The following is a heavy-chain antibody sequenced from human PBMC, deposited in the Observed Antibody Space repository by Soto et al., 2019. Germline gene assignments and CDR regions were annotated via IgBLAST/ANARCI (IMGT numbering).Heavy chain of an antibody. CDR1: GGSISSYY. CDR3: ARGFADSSGWYY. J-gene: IGHJ4*02. Sequence: LTCTVSGGSISSYYWSWIRQPPGKGLEWIGYIYYSGSTNYNPSLKSRVTISVDTSKNQFSLKLSSVTAADTAVYYCARGFADSSGWYYWGQGTLVTVSS. CDR2: IYYSGST. D-gene: IGHD6-19*01. V-gene: IGHV4-59*01.